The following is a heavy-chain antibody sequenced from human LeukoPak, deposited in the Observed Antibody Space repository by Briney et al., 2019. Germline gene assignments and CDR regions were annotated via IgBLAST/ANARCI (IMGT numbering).Heavy chain of an antibody. CDR2: FSGSSSFK. J-gene: IGHJ3*02. V-gene: IGHV3-21*01. Sequence: GGSLRLSCAASGFTFSSYAMSWVRQAPGKGLEWVSSFSGSSSFKFYAESLKGRFTISRDNAKNSLYLQMNSLRAEDTAVYYCARDVVGDLVGAFDIWGQGTMVTVSS. CDR3: ARDVVGDLVGAFDI. CDR1: GFTFSSYA. D-gene: IGHD2-15*01.